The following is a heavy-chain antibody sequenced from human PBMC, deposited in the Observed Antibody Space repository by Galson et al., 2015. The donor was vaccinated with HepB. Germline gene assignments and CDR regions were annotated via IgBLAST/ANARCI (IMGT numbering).Heavy chain of an antibody. CDR1: GFTFSSYA. CDR2: ISYDGSNK. Sequence: SLRLSCAASGFTFSSYAMHWVRQAPGKGLEWVAVISYDGSNKYYADSVKGRFTISRDNSKNTLYLQMNSLRAEDTAVYYCARVWYDSSGYQPYYFDYWSQGTLVTVSS. CDR3: ARVWYDSSGYQPYYFDY. D-gene: IGHD3-22*01. V-gene: IGHV3-30*04. J-gene: IGHJ4*02.